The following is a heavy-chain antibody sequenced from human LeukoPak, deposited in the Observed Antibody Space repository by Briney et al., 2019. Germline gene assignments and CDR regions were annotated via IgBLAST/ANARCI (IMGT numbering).Heavy chain of an antibody. CDR1: GGSFNGYY. CDR2: INHSGST. Sequence: SETLSLTCAVYGGSFNGYYWSWIRQPPGKGLEWIGEINHSGSTNYNPSLKSRVTISVDTSKNQFSLKLSSVTAADTAVYYCARVGNDPYYFDYWGQGTLVTVSS. V-gene: IGHV4-34*01. CDR3: ARVGNDPYYFDY. D-gene: IGHD1-1*01. J-gene: IGHJ4*02.